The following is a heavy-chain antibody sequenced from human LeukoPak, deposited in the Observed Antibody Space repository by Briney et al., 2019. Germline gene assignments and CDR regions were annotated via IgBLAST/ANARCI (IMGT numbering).Heavy chain of an antibody. Sequence: ASVKVSCKASGYTFTSYYMHWVRQAPGQGLEWMGIINPSGGSTSYAQKFQGRVTMTRDTSTSTVYMELSSLRSEDTAVYYCARGGLDNYYDSSGYILYDWFHPWGQGTLVTVSS. V-gene: IGHV1-46*01. CDR3: ARGGLDNYYDSSGYILYDWFHP. D-gene: IGHD3-22*01. J-gene: IGHJ5*02. CDR2: INPSGGST. CDR1: GYTFTSYY.